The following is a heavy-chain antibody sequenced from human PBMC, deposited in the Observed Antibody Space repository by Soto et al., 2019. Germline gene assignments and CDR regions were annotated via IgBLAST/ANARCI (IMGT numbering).Heavy chain of an antibody. CDR2: LNPTAGRT. CDR3: ARAVRGGLTVVTPGY. D-gene: IGHD3-9*01. J-gene: IGHJ4*02. CDR1: GYSFTTYL. Sequence: ASVKVSCKTSGYSFTTYLMHWVRQAPGQGLEWMGILNPTAGRTSYSQKFQGRVTMTSDASTSTAYMELTGLRSDDTAVYYCARAVRGGLTVVTPGYWGQGPLVTVSS. V-gene: IGHV1-46*01.